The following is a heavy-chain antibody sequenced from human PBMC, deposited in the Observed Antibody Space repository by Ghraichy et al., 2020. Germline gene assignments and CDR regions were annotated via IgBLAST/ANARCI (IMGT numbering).Heavy chain of an antibody. CDR1: GGPINSNRYY. Sequence: SETLSLTCTVSGGPINSNRYYWGWIRQPPGKGLEWIASIYHSGSTYYNPSLKSRLTISVDTSKNQFSLKLSSVTAADTAVYYCASGYSSGWYRGAYNCFDPWGQGTLVTVSS. CDR2: IYHSGST. D-gene: IGHD6-19*01. J-gene: IGHJ5*02. CDR3: ASGYSSGWYRGAYNCFDP. V-gene: IGHV4-39*01.